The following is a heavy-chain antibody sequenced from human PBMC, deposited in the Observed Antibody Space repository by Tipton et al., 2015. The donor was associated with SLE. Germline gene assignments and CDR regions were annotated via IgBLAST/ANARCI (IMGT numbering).Heavy chain of an antibody. CDR1: GGSISGYY. CDR2: IYTSAST. Sequence: TLSLTCTVSGGSISGYYWSWVREPAGKGLEWIGRIYTSASTIYNPSLKSRVTMSVDPSRMQISLNLRSVTAADTAVYFCARVVAERLGLDFWGQGILVSVSS. V-gene: IGHV4-4*07. CDR3: ARVVAERLGLDF. D-gene: IGHD3-16*01. J-gene: IGHJ4*02.